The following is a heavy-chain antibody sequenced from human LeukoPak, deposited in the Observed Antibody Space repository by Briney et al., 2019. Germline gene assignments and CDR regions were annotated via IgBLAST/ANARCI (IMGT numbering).Heavy chain of an antibody. Sequence: NPGGSLRLSCAASGFTFTSYSMNWVRQAPGKGLEWVSSISSTGTYIYYADSMKGRFTISRDNAKNSLYLQMNSLRAEDTAVYYCARDHYGDYSYDYWGQGTLVTVSS. CDR1: GFTFTSYS. V-gene: IGHV3-21*01. J-gene: IGHJ4*02. D-gene: IGHD4-17*01. CDR2: ISSTGTYI. CDR3: ARDHYGDYSYDY.